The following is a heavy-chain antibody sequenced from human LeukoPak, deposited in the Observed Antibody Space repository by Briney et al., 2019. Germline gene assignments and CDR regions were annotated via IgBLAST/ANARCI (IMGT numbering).Heavy chain of an antibody. D-gene: IGHD3-16*01. Sequence: SETLSLTCAVYGGSFSGYYWGWIRQPPGKGLEWIGNFHYSGSTYYNPSLKSRVTISVDTSKNQFSLRLSSVTAADTAVYYCARQVTFGYAYAYYFDYWGQGTLVTVSS. CDR2: FHYSGST. J-gene: IGHJ4*02. CDR1: GGSFSGYY. CDR3: ARQVTFGYAYAYYFDY. V-gene: IGHV4-34*01.